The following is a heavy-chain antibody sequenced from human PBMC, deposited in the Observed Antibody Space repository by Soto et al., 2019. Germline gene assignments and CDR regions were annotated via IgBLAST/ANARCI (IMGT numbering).Heavy chain of an antibody. J-gene: IGHJ4*02. CDR3: ARHYDSSGGFDY. CDR1: GDSISGGDYY. D-gene: IGHD3-22*01. CDR2: IYYNGNT. V-gene: IGHV4-30-4*01. Sequence: QVQLQESGPGLVKPSHTLSLTCTVSGDSISGGDYYWSWIRQPPGKGLEWIGHIYYNGNTYYNPSLKSRGTISVDTSQNQFSLKLSSVTAADTAVYYCARHYDSSGGFDYWGQGTLVTVSS.